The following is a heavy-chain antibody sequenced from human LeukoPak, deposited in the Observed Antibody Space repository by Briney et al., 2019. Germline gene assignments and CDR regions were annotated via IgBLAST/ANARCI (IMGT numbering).Heavy chain of an antibody. CDR2: INPYNANT. D-gene: IGHD2-2*02. J-gene: IGHJ4*02. CDR3: ARELYGRFDY. V-gene: IGHV1-18*01. Sequence: GASVKVSCKASGYTFTTYGISWVRQAPGQGLDWMGWINPYNANTKYAQKLQGRLTMTTDSSTSTAYMELRSLRSDDTAVYYCARELYGRFDYWGQGTLVTVSS. CDR1: GYTFTTYG.